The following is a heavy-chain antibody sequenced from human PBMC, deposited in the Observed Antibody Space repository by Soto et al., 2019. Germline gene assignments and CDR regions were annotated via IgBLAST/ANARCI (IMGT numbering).Heavy chain of an antibody. D-gene: IGHD1-1*01. CDR1: GFTFSSYS. CDR3: ARAVRDSIVKPTATALHYYYGMDV. Sequence: EVQLVESGGGLVKPGGSLRLSCAASGFTFSSYSMNWVRQAPGKGLEWVSSISTSSSYIYYADSMKGRFTISRDNAKNSLYLQMNSLSAEDTAVYYCARAVRDSIVKPTATALHYYYGMDVWGQGTTVTVSS. V-gene: IGHV3-21*01. CDR2: ISTSSSYI. J-gene: IGHJ6*02.